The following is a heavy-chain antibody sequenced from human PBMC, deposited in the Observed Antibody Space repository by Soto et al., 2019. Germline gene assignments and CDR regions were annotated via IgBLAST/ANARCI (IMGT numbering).Heavy chain of an antibody. J-gene: IGHJ6*03. CDR2: ISGSGGST. CDR1: GFTFSSYA. V-gene: IGHV3-23*01. D-gene: IGHD3-10*01. CDR3: AKDALLWFGEFMPGYMEV. Sequence: EVQLLESGGGLVQPGGSLRLSCAASGFTFSSYAMSWVRQAPGKGLEWVSAISGSGGSTYYADSVKGRFTLSRDKSKNTLYLQMNSLRAEDTAVYYCAKDALLWFGEFMPGYMEVWGKGTTVTVSS.